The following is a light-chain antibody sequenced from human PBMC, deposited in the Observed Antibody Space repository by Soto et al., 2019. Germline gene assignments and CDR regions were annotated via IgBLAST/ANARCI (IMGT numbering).Light chain of an antibody. Sequence: EIVLTQSPATLSLSPGERATLSCRASQSVSSYLAWYQQKPGQAPRLLIYDASNRATGIPARFSGSGSGTDFNLTINSLEPEDFAVYYCQQRSNWPSITFGQGTRLEIK. V-gene: IGKV3-11*01. CDR1: QSVSSY. J-gene: IGKJ5*01. CDR2: DAS. CDR3: QQRSNWPSIT.